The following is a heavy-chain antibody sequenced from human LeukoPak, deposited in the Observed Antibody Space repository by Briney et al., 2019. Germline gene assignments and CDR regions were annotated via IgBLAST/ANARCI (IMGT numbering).Heavy chain of an antibody. Sequence: SQTLSLTCTVSGGSISSGSYYWSWIRQPAGKGLEWIGRIYIGGSTNYNPSLKSRVTISVDTSKNQFSLKLSSVTAADTAVYYCARGIGDYYDSSGTPRRAFDPWGQGTLVTVSS. J-gene: IGHJ5*02. CDR3: ARGIGDYYDSSGTPRRAFDP. CDR1: GGSISSGSYY. CDR2: IYIGGST. D-gene: IGHD3-22*01. V-gene: IGHV4-61*02.